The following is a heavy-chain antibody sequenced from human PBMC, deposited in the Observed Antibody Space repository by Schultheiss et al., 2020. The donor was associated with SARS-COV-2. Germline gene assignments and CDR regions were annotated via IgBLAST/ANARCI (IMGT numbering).Heavy chain of an antibody. J-gene: IGHJ4*02. D-gene: IGHD1-26*01. CDR1: GFTFSNAW. V-gene: IGHV3-30*01. CDR3: ARDTMVGSTTTMGY. Sequence: GGSLRLSCAASGFTFSNAWMSWVRQAPGKGLEWVALISYDGNIVHYADSVKGRFTISRDNSKNTVSLQMNSLRAEDTGLFHCARDTMVGSTTTMGYWGQGTLVTVSS. CDR2: ISYDGNIV.